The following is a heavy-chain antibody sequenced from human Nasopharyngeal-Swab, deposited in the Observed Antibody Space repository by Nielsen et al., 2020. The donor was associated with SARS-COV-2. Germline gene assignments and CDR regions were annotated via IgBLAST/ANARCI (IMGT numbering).Heavy chain of an antibody. CDR1: GYTFTSYG. V-gene: IGHV1-18*01. CDR3: ARAVGSGSLSDWYYYYGMDV. CDR2: ISAYNGNT. D-gene: IGHD6-19*01. J-gene: IGHJ6*02. Sequence: ASVKVSCKASGYTFTSYGISWVRQAPGQGLEWMGWISAYNGNTNYAQKLQGRVTMTTDTSTSTAYMELRSLRSDDTAVYYCARAVGSGSLSDWYYYYGMDVWGQGTTVTVSS.